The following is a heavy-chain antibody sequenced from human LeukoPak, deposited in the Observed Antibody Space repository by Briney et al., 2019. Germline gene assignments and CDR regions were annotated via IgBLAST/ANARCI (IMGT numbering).Heavy chain of an antibody. CDR3: ARVLSGSWDWFDP. J-gene: IGHJ5*02. V-gene: IGHV3-74*01. Sequence: GGSLRLSCAASGFTFSSYSMNWVRQAPGKGLEWVSRINPDGSTTTYADSVKGRFTISRDNAKNTVHLQMNGLRAEDTAVYYCARVLSGSWDWFDPWGQGTLVTVSS. CDR2: INPDGSTT. D-gene: IGHD3-22*01. CDR1: GFTFSSYS.